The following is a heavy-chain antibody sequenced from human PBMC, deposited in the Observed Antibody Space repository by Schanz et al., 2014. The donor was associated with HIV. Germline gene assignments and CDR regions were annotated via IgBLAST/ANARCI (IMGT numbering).Heavy chain of an antibody. Sequence: QVQLVESGGGVVQPWRSLRLSCAASGLTFSSYGMHWVRQAPGKGLEWVAVISYDGSNKYYTDSVKGRFTISRDNSKNTLYLQMNSLRAEDTAMYYCAKEAWYSSSLYYFDYWGQGTLVTVSS. CDR3: AKEAWYSSSLYYFDY. J-gene: IGHJ4*02. V-gene: IGHV3-30*18. D-gene: IGHD6-13*01. CDR1: GLTFSSYG. CDR2: ISYDGSNK.